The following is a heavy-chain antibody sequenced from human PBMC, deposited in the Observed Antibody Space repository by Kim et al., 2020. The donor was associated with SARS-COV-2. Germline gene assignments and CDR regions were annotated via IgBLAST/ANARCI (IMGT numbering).Heavy chain of an antibody. D-gene: IGHD2-21*02. Sequence: GESLKISCKGSGYSFTSYWIGWVRQMPGKGLEWMGIIYPGDSDTRYSPSFQGQVTISADKSISTAYLQWSSLKASDTAMYYCATQLAYCGGDCYRYFDYWGQGTLVTVSS. V-gene: IGHV5-51*01. CDR3: ATQLAYCGGDCYRYFDY. J-gene: IGHJ4*02. CDR1: GYSFTSYW. CDR2: IYPGDSDT.